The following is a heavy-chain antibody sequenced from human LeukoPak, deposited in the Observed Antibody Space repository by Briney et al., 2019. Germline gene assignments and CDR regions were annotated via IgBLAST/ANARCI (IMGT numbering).Heavy chain of an antibody. V-gene: IGHV1-69*06. CDR3: ATQSSSWPPSGAFDI. J-gene: IGHJ3*02. CDR1: GGTFSSYT. CDR2: IIPIFGTA. D-gene: IGHD6-13*01. Sequence: EASVKVSCKASGGTFSSYTISWVRQAPGQGLEWMGGIIPIFGTANYAQKFQGRVTMTEDTSTDTAYMELSSLRSEDTAVYYCATQSSSWPPSGAFDIRGQGTMVTVSS.